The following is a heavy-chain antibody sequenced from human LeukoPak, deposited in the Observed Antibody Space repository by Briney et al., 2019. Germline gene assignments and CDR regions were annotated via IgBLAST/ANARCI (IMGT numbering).Heavy chain of an antibody. CDR1: GGTFTSYY. CDR2: INPSGGST. D-gene: IGHD3-9*01. CDR3: AKDWHILTGRNCFDP. V-gene: IGHV1-46*01. J-gene: IGHJ5*02. Sequence: ASVKVSCKASGGTFTSYYMHWVRQAPGQGLEWMGIINPSGGSTSYAQKFQGRVTMTEDTSTDTAYMELRSLRFDDTAIYYCAKDWHILTGRNCFDPWGQGTLVTVSS.